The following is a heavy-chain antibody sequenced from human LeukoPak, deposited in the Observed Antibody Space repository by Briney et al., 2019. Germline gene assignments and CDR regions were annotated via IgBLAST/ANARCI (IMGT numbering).Heavy chain of an antibody. D-gene: IGHD7-27*01. CDR2: IYYSGST. CDR3: ARHRLGHWYFDL. CDR1: VGSFRSYY. J-gene: IGHJ2*01. V-gene: IGHV4-59*08. Sequence: PSETLSLTCTVSVGSFRSYYWSWIRQPPGKGLEWIGYIYYSGSTSYNPSLKSRATISVDTSKNQFSLKLSSVTAADTAVYYCARHRLGHWYFDLWGRGTLVTVSS.